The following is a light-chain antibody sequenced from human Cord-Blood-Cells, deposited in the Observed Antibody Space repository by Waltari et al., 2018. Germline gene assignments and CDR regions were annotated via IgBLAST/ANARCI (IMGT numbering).Light chain of an antibody. CDR1: QLGDQC. J-gene: IGLJ2*01. CDR3: QAWDSSTVV. CDR2: KDS. V-gene: IGLV3-1*01. Sequence: SYELTLPPTESLSPGQKASSTCSGSQLGDQCSCWYQQKPGQPPVLVIYKDSKRPSGIPERFSGSNSGNTATLTISGTQAIDEADYYCQAWDSSTVVFGGGTKLTVL.